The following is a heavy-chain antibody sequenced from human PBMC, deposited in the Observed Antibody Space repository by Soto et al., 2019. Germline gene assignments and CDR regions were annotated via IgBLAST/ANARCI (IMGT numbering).Heavy chain of an antibody. CDR1: GDSVNSSNW. Sequence: SETLSLTCAVSGDSVNSSNWWSWVRQSPGKGLEWIGEVHHTGTTNYNPSLKSRVTISVDKSTDHFSLRLTSVTAADTGVYYCARDRRFSYGIDVWGQGTTVTVSS. CDR3: ARDRRFSYGIDV. V-gene: IGHV4-4*02. CDR2: VHHTGTT. D-gene: IGHD3-10*01. J-gene: IGHJ6*02.